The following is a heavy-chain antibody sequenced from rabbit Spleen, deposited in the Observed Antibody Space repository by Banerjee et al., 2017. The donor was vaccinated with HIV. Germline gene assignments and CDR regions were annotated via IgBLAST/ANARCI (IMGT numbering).Heavy chain of an antibody. CDR3: VREVSARVKL. Sequence: QLVESGGALVQPGGSLKLSCKASGFTFSSYGVSWVGRAPVKGLEWIGSIDPVFGFTSYAIWLNGRFTTSSHNAQSTLFLQLISLTAPDTATYCCVREVSARVKLWCPGTLVTVS. CDR2: IDPVFGFT. D-gene: IGHD5-1*01. CDR1: GFTFSSYG. J-gene: IGHJ6*01. V-gene: IGHV1S7*01.